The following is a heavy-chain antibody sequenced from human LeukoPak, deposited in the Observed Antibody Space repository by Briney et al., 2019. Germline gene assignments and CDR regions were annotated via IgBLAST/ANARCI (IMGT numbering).Heavy chain of an antibody. CDR3: ARGDSRWYTY. D-gene: IGHD2-15*01. CDR1: GGSFSGYY. Sequence: SETLSLTCAVYGGSFSGYYWSWIRRPPGKGLEWIGEINHSGSTNYNPSLKSRVTISVDTSKNQFSLKLSSVTAADTAVYYCARGDSRWYTYWGQGTLVTVSS. CDR2: INHSGST. J-gene: IGHJ4*02. V-gene: IGHV4-34*01.